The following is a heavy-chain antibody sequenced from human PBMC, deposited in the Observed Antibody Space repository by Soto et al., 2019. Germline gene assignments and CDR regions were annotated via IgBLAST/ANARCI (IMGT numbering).Heavy chain of an antibody. D-gene: IGHD6-19*01. V-gene: IGHV1-18*01. CDR3: ARRGEYSSGWYLLVGGMDV. CDR2: ISAYNGNT. J-gene: IGHJ6*02. Sequence: QVQLVQSGAEVKKPGASVKVSCKASGYTFTSYGISWVRQAPGQGLEWMGWISAYNGNTNYAQKLQGRVTMTTDTPTGTAYMELRSLRSDDTAVYYCARRGEYSSGWYLLVGGMDVWGRGTTVTVSS. CDR1: GYTFTSYG.